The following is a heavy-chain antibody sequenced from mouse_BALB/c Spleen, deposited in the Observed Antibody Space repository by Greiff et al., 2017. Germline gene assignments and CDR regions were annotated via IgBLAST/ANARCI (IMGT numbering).Heavy chain of an antibody. J-gene: IGHJ2*01. CDR2: ISSGGGST. CDR1: GFAFSSYD. V-gene: IGHV5-12-1*01. Sequence: EVNLVESGGGLVKPGGSLKLSCAASGFAFSSYDMSWVRQTPEKRLEWVAYISSGGGSTYYPDTVKGRFTISRDNAKNTLYLQMSSLKSENTAMYYCARQRGLFDYWGQGTTLTVSS. CDR3: ARQRGLFDY.